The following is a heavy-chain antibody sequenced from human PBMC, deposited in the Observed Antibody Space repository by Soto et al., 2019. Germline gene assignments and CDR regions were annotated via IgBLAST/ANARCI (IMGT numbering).Heavy chain of an antibody. CDR3: ARIRSLGTSASDY. CDR2: ISSSSSYI. J-gene: IGHJ4*02. V-gene: IGHV3-21*01. Sequence: LGLSCAAAGFTFSSYRMNWVRQAPGKGLEWVSSISSSSSYIYYADSVKGRFTISRDNAKNSLYLQMNSLRAEDTAVYYCARIRSLGTSASDYWGQGTLVTVSS. D-gene: IGHD1-1*01. CDR1: GFTFSSYR.